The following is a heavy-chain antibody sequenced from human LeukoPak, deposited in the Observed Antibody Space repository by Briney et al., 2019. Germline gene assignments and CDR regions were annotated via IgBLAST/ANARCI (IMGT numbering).Heavy chain of an antibody. CDR1: GFTVSSNY. J-gene: IGHJ3*02. Sequence: GGTLRLSCAASGFTVSSNYMSWVRQAPGKGLEWVSVIYSGGSTYYADSVKGRFTISRDNSKNTLYLQMNSLRAEDTAVYYCARAAMVMHAFDIWGQGTMVTVSS. CDR2: IYSGGST. CDR3: ARAAMVMHAFDI. V-gene: IGHV3-53*01. D-gene: IGHD5-18*01.